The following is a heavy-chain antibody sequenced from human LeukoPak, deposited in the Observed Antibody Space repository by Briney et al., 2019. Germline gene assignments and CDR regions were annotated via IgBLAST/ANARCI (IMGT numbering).Heavy chain of an antibody. CDR3: ARDRSGSGVVGTFDI. CDR1: GFIFSGYA. D-gene: IGHD1-26*01. Sequence: QPGGSLRLSCAASGFIFSGYAMTWVRQAPGKGLEWVSSISASGGHTYYTDSVRGRFTVSRDNSKKTLYLQMNSLRAEDTAAYYCARDRSGSGVVGTFDIWGQGSMVTVSS. J-gene: IGHJ3*02. V-gene: IGHV3-23*01. CDR2: ISASGGHT.